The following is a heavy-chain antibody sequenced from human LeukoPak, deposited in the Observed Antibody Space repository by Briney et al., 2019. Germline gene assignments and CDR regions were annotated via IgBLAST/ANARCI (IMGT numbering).Heavy chain of an antibody. J-gene: IGHJ4*02. CDR2: IYYSGST. CDR1: GGSISSYY. V-gene: IGHV4-59*08. CDR3: ARHFGSNDY. Sequence: SETLSLTCTVSGGSISSYYWSWIRQPPGKGLEWIGYIYYSGSTNYNPSLKSRVTIPVDTSKNQSSLKLSSVTAADTAVYYCARHFGSNDYWGQGTLVTVSS. D-gene: IGHD3-10*01.